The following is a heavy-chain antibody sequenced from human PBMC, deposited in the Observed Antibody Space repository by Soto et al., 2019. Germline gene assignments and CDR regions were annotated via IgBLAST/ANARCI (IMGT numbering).Heavy chain of an antibody. CDR2: MIPMFGTA. CDR1: GDTFSSYA. D-gene: IGHD3-22*01. Sequence: QVQLVQSGAEVKKPGSSVKVSCKASGDTFSSYAINWVRQAPGQGLEWMGGMIPMFGTANYAQKFKGRGTITAGESTSTVYMELGSLTSEDTAVYYCARVGPAHYYDSSGYYSPLDYWGQGTLVTVSS. V-gene: IGHV1-69*01. J-gene: IGHJ4*02. CDR3: ARVGPAHYYDSSGYYSPLDY.